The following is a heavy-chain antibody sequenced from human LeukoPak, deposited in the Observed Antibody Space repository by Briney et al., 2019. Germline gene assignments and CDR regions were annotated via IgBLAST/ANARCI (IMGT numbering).Heavy chain of an antibody. J-gene: IGHJ4*02. CDR3: ARTVLTIHGNSYLFDY. CDR2: INPNSGGT. V-gene: IGHV1-2*02. CDR1: GYTFTGYY. Sequence: ASVKVSCKASGYTFTGYYMHWVQQAPGQGLEWMGWINPNSGGTNYAQKFQGRVTMTRDTSISTAYMELSRLRSDDTAVYYCARTVLTIHGNSYLFDYWGQGTLVTVSS. D-gene: IGHD4-23*01.